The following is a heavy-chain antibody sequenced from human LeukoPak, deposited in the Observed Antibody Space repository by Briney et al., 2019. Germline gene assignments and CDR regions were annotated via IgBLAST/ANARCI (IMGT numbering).Heavy chain of an antibody. CDR2: FYYSGST. CDR1: GGAISSYY. CDR3: ARELSNTERPSGMDV. D-gene: IGHD4-11*01. V-gene: IGHV4-59*01. J-gene: IGHJ6*02. Sequence: SETLSLTCTVSGGAISSYYWSWIRQPPGKGLEWSGDFYYSGSTNYNPSLKSRLTISVDTSNNSFSLILSSVTAADTAVYYCARELSNTERPSGMDVWGQGTTVTVSS.